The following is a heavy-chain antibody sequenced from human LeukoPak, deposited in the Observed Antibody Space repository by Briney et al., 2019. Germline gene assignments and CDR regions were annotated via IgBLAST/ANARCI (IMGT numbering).Heavy chain of an antibody. V-gene: IGHV3-30*02. CDR2: IQYDGSNK. CDR3: AGSYGFWSGYYNY. CDR1: GFTFSNYA. Sequence: PGGSLRLSCAASGFTFSNYAMHWVRQAPGKGLEGVAYIQYDGSNKYYADSVKGPFTISRDNPKNTLYLQMNSLRPEDTAVYYCAGSYGFWSGYYNYWGQGTLVTVSS. J-gene: IGHJ4*02. D-gene: IGHD3-3*01.